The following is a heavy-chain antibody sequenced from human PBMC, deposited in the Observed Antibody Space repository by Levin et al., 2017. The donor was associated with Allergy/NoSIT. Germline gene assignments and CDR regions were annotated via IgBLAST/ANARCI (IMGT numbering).Heavy chain of an antibody. CDR3: AARSMVRGSFDY. J-gene: IGHJ4*02. V-gene: IGHV1-2*02. CDR2: INPNSGGT. D-gene: IGHD3-10*01. Sequence: ASVKVSCKASGYTFTGYYMHWVRQAPGQGLEWMGWINPNSGGTNYAQKFQGRVTMTRDTSISTAYMELSRLRSDDTAVYYCAARSMVRGSFDYWGQGTLVTVSS. CDR1: GYTFTGYY.